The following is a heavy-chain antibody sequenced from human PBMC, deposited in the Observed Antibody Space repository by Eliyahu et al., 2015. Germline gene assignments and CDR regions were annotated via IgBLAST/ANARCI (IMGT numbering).Heavy chain of an antibody. CDR2: IWYDGSNK. D-gene: IGHD3-3*01. CDR1: GFTFXSXG. V-gene: IGHV3-33*01. J-gene: IGHJ3*02. CDR3: ARDRTHPMTIFGVVTQKRNDAFDI. Sequence: QVQLVESGGGVVQPGRSLRLXCAASGFTFXSXGRXWVXPAPGKGLEWVAVIWYDGSNKYYADSVKGRFTISRDNSKNTLYLQMNSLRAEDTAVYYCARDRTHPMTIFGVVTQKRNDAFDIWGQGTMVTVSS.